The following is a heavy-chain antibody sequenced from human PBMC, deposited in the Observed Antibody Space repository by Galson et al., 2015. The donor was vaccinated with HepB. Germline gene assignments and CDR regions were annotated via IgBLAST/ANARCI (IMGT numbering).Heavy chain of an antibody. CDR2: IYSGGST. D-gene: IGHD3-10*01. CDR1: GFTVSSNY. CDR3: ARGDGYYALDV. Sequence: SLRLSCAASGFTVSSNYMTWVRQAPWKGLEWVSVIYSGGSTYYEDSVKGRFTISRDNSKNTLFLQMNSLRAEDTAVYYCARGDGYYALDVWGQGTTVTVS. V-gene: IGHV3-66*02. J-gene: IGHJ6*02.